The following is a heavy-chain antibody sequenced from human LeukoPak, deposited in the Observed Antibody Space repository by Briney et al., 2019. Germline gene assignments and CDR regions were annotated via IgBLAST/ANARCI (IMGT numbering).Heavy chain of an antibody. CDR1: GYSISSGYY. D-gene: IGHD4-11*01. V-gene: IGHV4-38-2*02. Sequence: PETLSLTCTVSGYSISSGYYWGWIRQPPGKGLEWIGSIYHSGSTYYNPSLKSRVTISVDTSKNQFSLKLSSVTAADTAVYYCARVVTDYSNYGDAFDIWGQGTMVTVSS. CDR3: ARVVTDYSNYGDAFDI. J-gene: IGHJ3*02. CDR2: IYHSGST.